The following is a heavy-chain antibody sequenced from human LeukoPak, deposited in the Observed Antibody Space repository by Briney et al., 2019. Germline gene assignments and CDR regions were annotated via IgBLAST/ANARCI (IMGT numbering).Heavy chain of an antibody. CDR3: AKDGSAVRWAYGMDV. Sequence: PGGSLRLSCAASGFTFSCYAMSWVRQAPGKGLEWVSAISGSGGSTYYADSVKGRFTISRDNSKNTLYLQMNGLRAEDTAVYYCAKDGSAVRWAYGMDVWGQGTTVTVSS. CDR2: ISGSGGST. J-gene: IGHJ6*02. CDR1: GFTFSCYA. V-gene: IGHV3-23*01. D-gene: IGHD4-23*01.